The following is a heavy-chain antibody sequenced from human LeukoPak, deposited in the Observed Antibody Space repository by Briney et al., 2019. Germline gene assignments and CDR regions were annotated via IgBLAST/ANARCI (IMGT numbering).Heavy chain of an antibody. CDR3: AKGGRRTTYCGGDCYFYATDY. Sequence: GGSLRLSCAASGFTFNSYTMSWVRQAPGKGLEWVSAISDSGYSTYYADSVKGRFTISRDNAKNSLYLQMNSLRAEDTAVYYCAKGGRRTTYCGGDCYFYATDYWGQGTLVTVSS. CDR2: ISDSGYST. V-gene: IGHV3-23*01. CDR1: GFTFNSYT. D-gene: IGHD2-21*02. J-gene: IGHJ4*02.